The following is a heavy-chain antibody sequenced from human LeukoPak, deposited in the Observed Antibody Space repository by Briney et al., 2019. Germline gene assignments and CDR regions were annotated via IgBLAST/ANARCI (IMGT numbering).Heavy chain of an antibody. Sequence: SETLSLTCSVSGGSIRSTNYYWGWIRQPPGKGLEWIGSIYYTGSTYYNPSLKSRVTISVDKSKNQFSLKLTSVTAADTAAYYCARQGDSGWYYFDYWGQGTLVTVSS. D-gene: IGHD6-19*01. J-gene: IGHJ4*02. CDR2: IYYTGST. CDR1: GGSIRSTNYY. CDR3: ARQGDSGWYYFDY. V-gene: IGHV4-39*07.